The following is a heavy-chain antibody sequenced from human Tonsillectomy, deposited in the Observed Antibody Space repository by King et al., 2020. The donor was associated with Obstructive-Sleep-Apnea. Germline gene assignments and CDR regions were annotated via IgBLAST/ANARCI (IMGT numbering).Heavy chain of an antibody. V-gene: IGHV5-51*01. CDR3: ARHARAYCTDDVCTIGQLDY. J-gene: IGHJ4*02. CDR2: INLGAPDP. Sequence: QLVQSGAEVKNPGEPRKTSGKGSGYPFANSGIGWVGKMPGKGREGRGIINLGAPDPRYSPPFQGQVTISADKSITTASLQWSNLKASDTAMYYCARHARAYCTDDVCTIGQLDYWGQGTLVTVSS. D-gene: IGHD2-8*01. CDR1: GYPFANSG.